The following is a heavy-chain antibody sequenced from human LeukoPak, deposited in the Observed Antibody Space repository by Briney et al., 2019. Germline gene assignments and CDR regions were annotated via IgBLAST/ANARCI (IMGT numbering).Heavy chain of an antibody. CDR2: ISSSSSYK. V-gene: IGHV3-21*01. D-gene: IGHD1-26*01. CDR1: GFTFSSYG. J-gene: IGHJ3*02. Sequence: PGGSLRLSCAASGFTFSSYGMHWVRQAPGKGLEWVSSISSSSSYKYYADSVKGRFTISRDNAKNSLFLQMTSLRAEDTALYYCAPEVWELQGASDIWGQGTMVTVSS. CDR3: APEVWELQGASDI.